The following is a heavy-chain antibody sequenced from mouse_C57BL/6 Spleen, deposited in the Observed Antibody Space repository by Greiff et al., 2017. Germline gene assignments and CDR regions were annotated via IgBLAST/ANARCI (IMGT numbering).Heavy chain of an antibody. CDR1: GFTFSDYG. CDR2: ISSGSSTI. D-gene: IGHD1-1*01. Sequence: EVKLMESGGGLVKPGGSLKLSCAASGFTFSDYGMHWVRQAPEKGLEWVAFISSGSSTIYYADTVKGRFTISRDNAKNTLFLQMTSLRSEDTAMYYCARGRYSLYYWGQGTTLTVSS. V-gene: IGHV5-17*01. J-gene: IGHJ2*01. CDR3: ARGRYSLYY.